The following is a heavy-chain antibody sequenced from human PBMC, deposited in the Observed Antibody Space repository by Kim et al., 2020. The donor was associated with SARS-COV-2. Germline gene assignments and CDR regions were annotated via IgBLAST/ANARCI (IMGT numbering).Heavy chain of an antibody. CDR2: IYYTGNT. D-gene: IGHD3-10*01. CDR3: ARHLGASFDL. CDR1: GDSINNYY. Sequence: SETLSLTCTVSGDSINNYYWSWIRQPPGKGLEWIGYIYYTGNTTYNPSLKSRVTISLDTSKNQFSLKLNSVTAADTAVYYCARHLGASFDLWVRGTLFTV. V-gene: IGHV4-59*08. J-gene: IGHJ2*01.